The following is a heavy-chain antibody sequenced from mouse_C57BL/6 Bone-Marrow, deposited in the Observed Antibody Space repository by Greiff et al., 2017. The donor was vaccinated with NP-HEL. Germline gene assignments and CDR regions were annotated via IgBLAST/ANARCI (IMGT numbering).Heavy chain of an antibody. CDR3: ATTVVEVV. Sequence: VQLQQSGPELVKPGASVKLSCKASGYTFTSYDINWVKQRPGQGLEWIGWIYPRDGSTKYNEKFKGKATLTVDTSSGTAYMELHSLTSEDSAVYFCATTVVEVVWGTGTTVTVSS. D-gene: IGHD1-1*01. V-gene: IGHV1-85*01. CDR2: IYPRDGST. J-gene: IGHJ1*03. CDR1: GYTFTSYD.